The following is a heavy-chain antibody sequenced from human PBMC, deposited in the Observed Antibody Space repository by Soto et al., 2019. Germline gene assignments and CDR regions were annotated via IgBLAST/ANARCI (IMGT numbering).Heavy chain of an antibody. J-gene: IGHJ5*02. D-gene: IGHD2-2*01. CDR2: IKSKTDGGTT. CDR1: GFTFSNGW. Sequence: GGSLRLSCAASGFTFSNGWMSWVRQAPGKGLEWVGRIKSKTDGGTTDYAAPVKGRFTISRDDSKNTLYLQMNSLKTEDTAVYYCTTALYCSSTSCSYPWGQGTLVTVSS. V-gene: IGHV3-15*01. CDR3: TTALYCSSTSCSYP.